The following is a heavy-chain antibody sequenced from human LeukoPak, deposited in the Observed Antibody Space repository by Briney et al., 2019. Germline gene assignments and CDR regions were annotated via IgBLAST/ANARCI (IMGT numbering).Heavy chain of an antibody. CDR1: GYTFTTYG. D-gene: IGHD2-2*01. CDR2: ISAYNGDT. J-gene: IGHJ6*02. V-gene: IGHV1-18*01. Sequence: GASVKVSCKASGYTFTTYGISWVRQAPGQGLEWMGWISAYNGDTNYAQKLQDRVTMTTDTSTSTAYMELRSLRSDDTAVYYCARTYRIFIVVVPTAQPWGMDVWGQGTTVTVSS. CDR3: ARTYRIFIVVVPTAQPWGMDV.